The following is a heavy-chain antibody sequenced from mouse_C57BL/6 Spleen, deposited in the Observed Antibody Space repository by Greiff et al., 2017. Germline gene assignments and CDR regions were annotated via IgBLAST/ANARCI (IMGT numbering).Heavy chain of an antibody. J-gene: IGHJ2*01. CDR3: AMIYYGNFYFDY. CDR1: GYTFTEYT. CDR2: FYPGSGSI. Sequence: QVQLQQSGAELVKPGASVKLSCKASGYTFTEYTIHWVKQRSGQGLEWIGWFYPGSGSIKYNEKFKSKATLTVDKPSSTAYMQLSSLTSEDSAVYYCAMIYYGNFYFDYWGQGTTLTVSS. D-gene: IGHD2-1*01. V-gene: IGHV1-62-2*01.